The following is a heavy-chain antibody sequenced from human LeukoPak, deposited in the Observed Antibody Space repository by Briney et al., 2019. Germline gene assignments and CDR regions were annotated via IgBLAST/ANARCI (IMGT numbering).Heavy chain of an antibody. J-gene: IGHJ4*02. CDR2: ISSSSSYI. V-gene: IGHV3-21*01. CDR1: GFTFSTHT. Sequence: GGSLRLSCVASGFTFSTHTMYWVRLAPGKGLEWVSSISSSSSYIYYADSVKGRFTISRDNAKNSLYLQMNSLRAEDTAVYYCARVPVAGLVDYWGQGTLVTVSS. D-gene: IGHD6-19*01. CDR3: ARVPVAGLVDY.